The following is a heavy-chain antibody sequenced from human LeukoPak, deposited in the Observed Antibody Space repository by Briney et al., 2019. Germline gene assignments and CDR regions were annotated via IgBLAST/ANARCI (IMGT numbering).Heavy chain of an antibody. CDR1: GGTFSSYA. D-gene: IGHD2-2*01. CDR3: ARGQIVVVPAAMGYGWFDP. Sequence: SVKVSCKASGGTFSSYAISWVRQAPGQGLEWMGGIIPIFGTANYAQKFQGRVTITADESTSTAYMELCSLRSEDTAVYYCARGQIVVVPAAMGYGWFDPWGQGTLVTVSS. V-gene: IGHV1-69*13. J-gene: IGHJ5*02. CDR2: IIPIFGTA.